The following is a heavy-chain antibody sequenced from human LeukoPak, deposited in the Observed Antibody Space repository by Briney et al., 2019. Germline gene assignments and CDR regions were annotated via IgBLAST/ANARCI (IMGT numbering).Heavy chain of an antibody. CDR1: GYTFTGYY. Sequence: ASVKVSCKASGYTFTGYYMHWVRQAPGQGLEWMGWINPNSGGTNYAQKFQGRVTMTRDTSISTAYMELSRLRSDDTAVYYCARVDCSGDTCYSAGYWGQGTLVTVSS. J-gene: IGHJ4*02. CDR2: INPNSGGT. V-gene: IGHV1-2*02. D-gene: IGHD2-15*01. CDR3: ARVDCSGDTCYSAGY.